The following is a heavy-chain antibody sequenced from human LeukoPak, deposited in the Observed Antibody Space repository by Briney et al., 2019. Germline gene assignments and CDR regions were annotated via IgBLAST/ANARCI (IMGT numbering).Heavy chain of an antibody. CDR2: IYSSGST. CDR3: ARGGYCGGDCYFYY. CDR1: GGSISSSSYY. V-gene: IGHV4-61*02. Sequence: SETLSLTCTVSGGSISSSSYYWSWIRQPAGKGLEWIGRIYSSGSTNYNPSLKSRVTISVDTSKNQFSLKLSSVTAADTAVYYCARGGYCGGDCYFYYWGQGTLVTVSS. J-gene: IGHJ4*02. D-gene: IGHD2-21*02.